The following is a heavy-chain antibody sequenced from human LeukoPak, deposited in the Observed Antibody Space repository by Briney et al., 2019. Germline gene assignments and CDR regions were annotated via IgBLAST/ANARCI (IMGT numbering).Heavy chain of an antibody. CDR1: GGTFSSYA. CDR3: ARGGIAAAGSFDY. D-gene: IGHD6-13*01. J-gene: IGHJ4*02. CDR2: IIPIFGTA. Sequence: VKVSCQAFGGTFSSYAINWVRQAPGQGLEWMGGIIPIFGTANYAQKFQGRVTITADESTSTAYMELSSLRSEDTAVYYCARGGIAAAGSFDYWGQGTLVTVSS. V-gene: IGHV1-69*01.